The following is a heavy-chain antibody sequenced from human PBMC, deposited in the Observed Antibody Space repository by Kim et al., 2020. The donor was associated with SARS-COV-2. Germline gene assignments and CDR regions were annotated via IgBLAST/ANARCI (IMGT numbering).Heavy chain of an antibody. D-gene: IGHD3-16*01. CDR1: GYSFTSYW. CDR3: ARVGDLETRYDYVWGSPDAFDI. CDR2: IYPGDSDT. V-gene: IGHV5-51*01. Sequence: GESLKISCKGSGYSFTSYWIGWVRQMPGKGLEWMGIIYPGDSDTRYSPSFQGQVTISADKSISTAYLQWSSLKASDTAMYYCARVGDLETRYDYVWGSPDAFDIWGQGTMVTVSS. J-gene: IGHJ3*02.